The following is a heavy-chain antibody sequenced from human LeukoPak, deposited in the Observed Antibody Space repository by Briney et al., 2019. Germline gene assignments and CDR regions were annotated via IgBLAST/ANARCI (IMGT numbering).Heavy chain of an antibody. CDR1: GFTFSSYW. CDR2: IKQDGSEK. J-gene: IGHJ6*02. D-gene: IGHD3-10*01. CDR3: ARLGESTRYYYYGMDV. V-gene: IGHV3-7*01. Sequence: GGSLRLSRAASGFTFSSYWMSWVRQAPGKGLEWVANIKQDGSEKYYVDSVKGRFTISRDNAKNSLYLQMNSLRAEDTAVYYCARLGESTRYYYYGMDVWGQGTTVTVSS.